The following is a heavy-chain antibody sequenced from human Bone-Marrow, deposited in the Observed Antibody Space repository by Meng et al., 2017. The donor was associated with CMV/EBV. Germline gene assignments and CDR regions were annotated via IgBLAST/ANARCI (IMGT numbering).Heavy chain of an antibody. CDR1: GGTFSSYA. D-gene: IGHD3-16*01. CDR2: INPNSGGT. Sequence: ASVKVSCKASGGTFSSYAISWVRQAPGQGLEWMGWINPNSGGTNYAQKFQGRVTMTRDTSISTAYMEPSRLRSDDTAVYYCARDYGAFDYWGQGTLVTVSS. CDR3: ARDYGAFDY. J-gene: IGHJ4*02. V-gene: IGHV1-2*02.